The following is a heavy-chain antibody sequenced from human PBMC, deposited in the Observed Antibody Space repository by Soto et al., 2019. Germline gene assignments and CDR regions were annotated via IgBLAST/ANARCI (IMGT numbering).Heavy chain of an antibody. Sequence: PGWSLRLSCAASGFTFSSYSMNWVRQAPGKGLEWVSSISSSSSYIYYADSVKGRFTISRDNAKNSLYLQMNSLRAEDTAVYYCARGWGSSSATFDSWGQGTLVTVSS. CDR2: ISSSSSYI. V-gene: IGHV3-21*01. J-gene: IGHJ4*02. CDR1: GFTFSSYS. CDR3: ARGWGSSSATFDS. D-gene: IGHD6-6*01.